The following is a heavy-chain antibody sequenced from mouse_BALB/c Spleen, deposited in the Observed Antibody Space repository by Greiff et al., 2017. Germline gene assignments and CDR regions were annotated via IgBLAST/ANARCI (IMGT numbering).Heavy chain of an antibody. CDR2: IYPGGGYT. Sequence: VQLQQSGAELVRPGTSVKISCKASGYTFTNYWLGWVKQRPGHGLEWIGDIYPGGGYTNYNEKFKGKATLTADTSSSTAYMQLSSLTSEDSAVYFCAGGNYGFAYWGQGTLVTVSA. V-gene: IGHV1-63*02. CDR3: AGGNYGFAY. D-gene: IGHD2-1*01. J-gene: IGHJ3*01. CDR1: GYTFTNYW.